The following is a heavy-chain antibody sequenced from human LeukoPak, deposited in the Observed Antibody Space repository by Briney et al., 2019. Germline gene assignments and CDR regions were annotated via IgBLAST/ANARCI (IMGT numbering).Heavy chain of an antibody. CDR3: ARGEGDSSSWPLNY. Sequence: ASVKVSCKASGYTFTGYYMHWVRQAPGQGLEWMGWINPNSGGTKYAQQFQGRVTMTRDTSISTAYMELTRLKSDDTAVYYCARGEGDSSSWPLNYWGQGTLVTVSS. D-gene: IGHD6-13*01. CDR1: GYTFTGYY. J-gene: IGHJ4*02. CDR2: INPNSGGT. V-gene: IGHV1-2*02.